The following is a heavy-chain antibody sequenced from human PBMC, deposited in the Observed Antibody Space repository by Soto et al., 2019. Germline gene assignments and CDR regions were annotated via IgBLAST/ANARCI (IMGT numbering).Heavy chain of an antibody. V-gene: IGHV3-23*01. CDR2: VGSDISGGVGTT. CDR3: AKNAYYYGPPDWFDL. D-gene: IGHD3-10*01. CDR1: GFTFSNFA. Sequence: GGSLRLSCAASGFTFSNFAMTWVRQAPGKGLEWVSSVGSDISGGVGTTFYADSVKGRYTISRDKSKNTQYLQMNSLRADDTAVYYCAKNAYYYGPPDWFDLWGEGTLVTVSS. J-gene: IGHJ5*02.